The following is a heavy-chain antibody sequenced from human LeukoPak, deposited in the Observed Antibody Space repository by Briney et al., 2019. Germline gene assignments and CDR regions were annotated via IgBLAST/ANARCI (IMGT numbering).Heavy chain of an antibody. D-gene: IGHD6-13*01. V-gene: IGHV3-30*18. CDR3: AKDKGAAIAAAGTPLDY. J-gene: IGHJ4*02. Sequence: RGSLRLSCAASGFTSSSYGMHWVRQAPGKGLEWVAVISYDGSNKYYADSVKGRFTISRDNSKNTLYLQMNSLRAEDTALYYCAKDKGAAIAAAGTPLDYWGQGTLVTVSS. CDR1: GFTSSSYG. CDR2: ISYDGSNK.